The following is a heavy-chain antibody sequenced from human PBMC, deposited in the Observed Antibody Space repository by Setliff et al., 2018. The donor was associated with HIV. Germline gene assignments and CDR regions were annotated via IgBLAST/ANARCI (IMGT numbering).Heavy chain of an antibody. CDR1: GGTFSSYA. CDR3: ANLVIINSYFDY. J-gene: IGHJ4*02. CDR2: LIPILGKA. Sequence: GASVKVSCKASGGTFSSYAINWVRQAPGQGLEWMGGLIPILGKANDAQKFQGRVTITADESTNTAYMEMSSLRSEDTAVYYCANLVIINSYFDYWGQGTLGTVSS. V-gene: IGHV1-69*13. D-gene: IGHD3-10*01.